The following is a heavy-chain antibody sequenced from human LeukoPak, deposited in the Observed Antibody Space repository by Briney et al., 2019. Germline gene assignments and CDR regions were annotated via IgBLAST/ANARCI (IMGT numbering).Heavy chain of an antibody. V-gene: IGHV3-23*01. CDR1: GFTFSSYA. Sequence: GGPLRLSCAASGFTFSSYAMSWVRQAPGKGLEWVSGISGSGGNTDYADSVKGRFTISRDISKNTLYLQMNSLRAEDTAVYYCAKDETMVRGGSRPYWGQGTLVTVSS. CDR3: AKDETMVRGGSRPY. J-gene: IGHJ4*02. D-gene: IGHD3-10*01. CDR2: ISGSGGNT.